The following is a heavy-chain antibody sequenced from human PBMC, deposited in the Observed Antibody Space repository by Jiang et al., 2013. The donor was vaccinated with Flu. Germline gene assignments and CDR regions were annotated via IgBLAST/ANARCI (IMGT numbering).Heavy chain of an antibody. J-gene: IGHJ4*02. Sequence: GAEVKKPGASVKVSCKTSGYTFTTYGLSWVRQAPGQGLEWMGWISAYYGSTNYAENLQGRVTMTRDTSTSTAYMELRSLRSDDTAVYYCVSERQTGEVIFFAFWGQGTLVTVSS. V-gene: IGHV1-18*01. CDR1: GYTFTTYG. CDR3: VSERQTGEVIFFAF. D-gene: IGHD3-3*01. CDR2: ISAYYGST.